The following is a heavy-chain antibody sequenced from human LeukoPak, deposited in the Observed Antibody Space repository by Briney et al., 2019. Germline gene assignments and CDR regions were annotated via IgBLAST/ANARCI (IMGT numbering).Heavy chain of an antibody. CDR1: GGTFSSYA. Sequence: ASVKVSCKASGGTFSSYAISWVRQAPGQGLEWMGRIIPIFGTANYAQKFQGRVTITTDESTSTAYMELSSLRSEDTAVYYCAIVDTAMVGFDYWSQGTLVTVSS. CDR3: AIVDTAMVGFDY. CDR2: IIPIFGTA. J-gene: IGHJ4*02. V-gene: IGHV1-69*05. D-gene: IGHD5-18*01.